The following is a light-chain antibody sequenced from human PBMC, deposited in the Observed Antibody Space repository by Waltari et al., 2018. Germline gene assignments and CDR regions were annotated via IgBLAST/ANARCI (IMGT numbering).Light chain of an antibody. CDR3: QQFFSPSLLT. CDR2: CAS. J-gene: IGKJ3*01. V-gene: IGKV4-1*01. CDR1: PSLLYNSNHKDY. Sequence: TVLTQSPDSLAVYLGARASLTCKSTPSLLYNSNHKDYLSWYLKKPRQPPKLLVYCASTRESAVPDRFSGSRSGTDFTLTINRLQAEDMATYYCQQFFSPSLLTFGPGTRVEIK.